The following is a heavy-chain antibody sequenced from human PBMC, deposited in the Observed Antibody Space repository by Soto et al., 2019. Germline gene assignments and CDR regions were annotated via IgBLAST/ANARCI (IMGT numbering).Heavy chain of an antibody. V-gene: IGHV4-4*02. Sequence: QVQLQESGPGLVKPSGTLSLTCAVSGGSISSSNWWSWVRQPPGKGLEWIGEIYHSGSTNYNPSLKSRVTISVDKSKNQFSLKLSSVTAADTAVYYCARVTKGYCSSTSCYVDWYFDLWGRGTLVTVSS. J-gene: IGHJ2*01. CDR3: ARVTKGYCSSTSCYVDWYFDL. CDR2: IYHSGST. CDR1: GGSISSSNW. D-gene: IGHD2-2*01.